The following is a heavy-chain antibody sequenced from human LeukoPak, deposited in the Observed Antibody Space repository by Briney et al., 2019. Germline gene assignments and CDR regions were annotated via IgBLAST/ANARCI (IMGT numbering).Heavy chain of an antibody. CDR2: ISFDGSNR. J-gene: IGHJ4*02. D-gene: IGHD2-15*01. Sequence: GGSLRLSCAASGFAFRNYVVNWVRQAPGKGLEWVAIISFDGSNRIYADSVKGRFTISRDNSKSTLYLQMNDLRPEDTAVYFCATFPIAAGYCGGGSCYDPLFDYWGLGSLVTVSS. CDR3: ATFPIAAGYCGGGSCYDPLFDY. V-gene: IGHV3-30*03. CDR1: GFAFRNYV.